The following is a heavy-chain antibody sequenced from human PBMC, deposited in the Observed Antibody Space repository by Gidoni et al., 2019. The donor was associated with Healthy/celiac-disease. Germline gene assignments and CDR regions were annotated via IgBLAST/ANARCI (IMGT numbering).Heavy chain of an antibody. J-gene: IGHJ6*02. D-gene: IGHD3-22*01. CDR3: AKDRYYYDSSDPTVVYYYYGMDV. CDR1: GFTFSSYG. Sequence: QVQLVESGGGVVQPGRSLRLSCAASGFTFSSYGMHWVRQAPGKGLEWVAVISYDGSNKYYADSVKGRFTISRDNSKNTLYLQMNSLRAEDTAVYYCAKDRYYYDSSDPTVVYYYYGMDVWGQGTTVTVSS. V-gene: IGHV3-30*18. CDR2: ISYDGSNK.